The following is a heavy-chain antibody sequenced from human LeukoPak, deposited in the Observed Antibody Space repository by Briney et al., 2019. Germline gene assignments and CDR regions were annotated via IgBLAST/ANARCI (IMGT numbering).Heavy chain of an antibody. CDR2: IYHSGST. V-gene: IGHV4-38-2*02. J-gene: IGHJ6*03. D-gene: IGHD2-2*01. Sequence: SETLSLTCTVSGYSISSGYYWGWIRQPPGKGLEWIGSIYHSGSTYYNPSLKSRVTISVDTSKNQFSLKLNSVTAADTAVYYCARVRMGYCSSTSCYDYYYYYMDVWGKGTTVTVSS. CDR1: GYSISSGYY. CDR3: ARVRMGYCSSTSCYDYYYYYMDV.